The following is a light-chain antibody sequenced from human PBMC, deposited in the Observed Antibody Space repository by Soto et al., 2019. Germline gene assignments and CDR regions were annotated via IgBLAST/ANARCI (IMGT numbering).Light chain of an antibody. V-gene: IGKV3-15*01. CDR3: QKYKSWPPPYT. CDR1: QSVSGN. Sequence: EIVMTQSPATLSLSPGERATLSCRASQSVSGNLAWYQQKPGQAPRLLIYSASTRATGIPARFSGSGSGTEFTHTNSSVQSRHFAVYYYQKYKSWPPPYTFGRGTKQEI. CDR2: SAS. J-gene: IGKJ2*01.